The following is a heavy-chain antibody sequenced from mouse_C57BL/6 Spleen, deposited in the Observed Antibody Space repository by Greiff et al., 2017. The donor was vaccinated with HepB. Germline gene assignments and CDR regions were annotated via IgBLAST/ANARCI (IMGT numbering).Heavy chain of an antibody. CDR2: IHPNSGST. CDR3: AIYYGNYYYAMDY. J-gene: IGHJ4*01. V-gene: IGHV1-64*01. Sequence: VQLQQPGAELVKPGASVKLSCKASGYTFTSYWMHWVKQRPGQGLEWIGMIHPNSGSTNYNEKFKSKATLTVDKSSSTAYMQLSSLTSEDSAVYYCAIYYGNYYYAMDYWGQGTSVTVSS. CDR1: GYTFTSYW. D-gene: IGHD2-1*01.